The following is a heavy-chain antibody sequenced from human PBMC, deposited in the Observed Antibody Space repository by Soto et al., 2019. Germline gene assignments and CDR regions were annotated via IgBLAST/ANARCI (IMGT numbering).Heavy chain of an antibody. CDR3: AHTPGFDFWSGYSLDY. J-gene: IGHJ4*02. CDR2: IYWNDDK. V-gene: IGHV2-5*01. Sequence: SGPTLVNPTQTLTLTCTFSGFSLSTSGVGVGWIRQPPGKALEWLALIYWNDDKRYSPSLKSRLTITKHTSKNQVVLTMTNMDPVDTATYYCAHTPGFDFWSGYSLDYWGQGTLVTVSS. D-gene: IGHD3-3*01. CDR1: GFSLSTSGVG.